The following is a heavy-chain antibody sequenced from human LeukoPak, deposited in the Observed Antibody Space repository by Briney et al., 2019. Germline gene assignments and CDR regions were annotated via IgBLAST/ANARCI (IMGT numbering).Heavy chain of an antibody. V-gene: IGHV1-46*01. CDR1: GYTFTSYY. J-gene: IGHJ4*02. CDR3: ARDQVIVVVPAAMPDY. CDR2: INPSGGST. Sequence: GASVKVSCKASGYTFTSYYMHWVRQAPGQGLEWMGIINPSGGSTSYAQKFQGRVTMTRDTSMSTVYMELSSLRSEDTAVYYCARDQVIVVVPAAMPDYWGQGTLVTVSS. D-gene: IGHD2-2*01.